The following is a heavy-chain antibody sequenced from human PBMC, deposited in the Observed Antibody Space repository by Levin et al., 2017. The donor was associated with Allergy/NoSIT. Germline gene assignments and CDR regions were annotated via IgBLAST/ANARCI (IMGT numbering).Heavy chain of an antibody. Sequence: NRGESLKISCKGSGYSFTSYWIGWVRQMPGKGLEWMGIIYPGDSDTRYSPSFQGQVTISADKSISTAYLQWSSLKASDTAMYYCARREGFTMIVVANGAFDIWGQGTMVTVSS. CDR2: IYPGDSDT. V-gene: IGHV5-51*01. CDR3: ARREGFTMIVVANGAFDI. D-gene: IGHD3-22*01. CDR1: GYSFTSYW. J-gene: IGHJ3*02.